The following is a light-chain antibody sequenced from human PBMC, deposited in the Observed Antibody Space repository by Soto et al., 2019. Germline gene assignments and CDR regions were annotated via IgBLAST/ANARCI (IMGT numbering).Light chain of an antibody. Sequence: DIQLTQSPSSLSASVGDKVTITCRASRTISLYLNWYQQKVGKAPKLLIYAASSLQSGVPSRFSGSGSGTDFTLTISSLQPDDFATYYCQQSYSIPWTFGQGTKVEIK. V-gene: IGKV1-39*01. CDR1: RTISLY. J-gene: IGKJ1*01. CDR3: QQSYSIPWT. CDR2: AAS.